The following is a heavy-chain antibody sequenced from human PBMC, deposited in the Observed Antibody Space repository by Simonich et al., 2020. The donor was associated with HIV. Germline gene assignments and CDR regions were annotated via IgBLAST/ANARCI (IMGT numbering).Heavy chain of an antibody. Sequence: QVQLVQSGAEVKNPGDSVKVSCKASGYTFTDNPMHWVRLAPGQGLEWEGWINPKSGGADYAQNVKGRVTMTRDTSMSTAYMELSSLTSDDTAVYFCAREGAMLDDAFDVWGQGTMLTVSS. CDR3: AREGAMLDDAFDV. CDR2: INPKSGGA. CDR1: GYTFTDNP. J-gene: IGHJ3*01. D-gene: IGHD3-10*02. V-gene: IGHV1-2*02.